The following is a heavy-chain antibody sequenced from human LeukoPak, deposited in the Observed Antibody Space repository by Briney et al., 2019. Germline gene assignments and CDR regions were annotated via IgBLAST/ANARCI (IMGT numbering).Heavy chain of an antibody. Sequence: GGSLRLSCAASGFTFSNYWMHWVRQAPGKGLVWVSHINGDGSSTTYADSVKGRFTISRDNAKNTLYLQMNSLRAEDTAVYYCARDLVDGSLANWDYWGQGTLVTVSS. CDR1: GFTFSNYW. CDR2: INGDGSST. V-gene: IGHV3-74*01. J-gene: IGHJ4*02. CDR3: ARDLVDGSLANWDY. D-gene: IGHD1-26*01.